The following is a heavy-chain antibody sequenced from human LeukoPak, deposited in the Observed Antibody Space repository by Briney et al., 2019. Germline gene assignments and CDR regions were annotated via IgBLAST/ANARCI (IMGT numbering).Heavy chain of an antibody. CDR3: ARVLFIAAAGSLAY. CDR1: GGSFSGYY. Sequence: SETLSLTCAVYGGSFSGYYWSWIRQPPGKGLEWIGEINHSGSTNYNPSLKSRVTISVDTSKNQFSLKLSSVTAADTAVYYCARVLFIAAAGSLAYWGQGTLVTVSS. D-gene: IGHD6-13*01. V-gene: IGHV4-34*01. J-gene: IGHJ4*02. CDR2: INHSGST.